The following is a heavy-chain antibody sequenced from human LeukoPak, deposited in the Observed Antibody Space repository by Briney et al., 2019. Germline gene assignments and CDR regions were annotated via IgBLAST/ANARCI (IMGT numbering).Heavy chain of an antibody. D-gene: IGHD6-6*01. Sequence: SQTLSLTCTVSGGSISNYYWSWIRQPPGKGLEWIGYIYYSGSTKYNPSLKSRVTISVDTSKNQFSLRLSSVTAADTAVYYCARDWGVSARPGYMDVWGKGTTVTVSS. CDR1: GGSISNYY. CDR2: IYYSGST. V-gene: IGHV4-59*01. J-gene: IGHJ6*03. CDR3: ARDWGVSARPGYMDV.